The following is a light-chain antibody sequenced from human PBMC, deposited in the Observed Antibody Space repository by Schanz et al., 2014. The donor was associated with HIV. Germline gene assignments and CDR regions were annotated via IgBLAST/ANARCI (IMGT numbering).Light chain of an antibody. CDR1: QSIYEN. CDR3: QQYKGYVRT. V-gene: IGKV3-15*01. J-gene: IGKJ1*01. CDR2: DAS. Sequence: EIVMTQSPATLSVSPGERATLSCRASQSIYENLAWYQQRPGQAPRLVISDASTRATGIPARFSGRGSGTEFTLTISSLQSDDFATYYCQQYKGYVRTFGQGTRVEV.